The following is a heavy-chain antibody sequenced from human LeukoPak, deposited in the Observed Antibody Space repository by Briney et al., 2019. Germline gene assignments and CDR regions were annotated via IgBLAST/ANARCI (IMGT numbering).Heavy chain of an antibody. CDR1: GGSISSYY. J-gene: IGHJ4*02. D-gene: IGHD5-18*01. Sequence: TSETLSLTCTVSGGSISSYYWSWIRQPPGKGLEWIGYIYYSGSTNYNPSLKSRVTISVDTSKNQFSLKLSSVTAADTAVYYCARRRGYSYGEIDYWGQGTLVTVSS. CDR3: ARRRGYSYGEIDY. V-gene: IGHV4-59*08. CDR2: IYYSGST.